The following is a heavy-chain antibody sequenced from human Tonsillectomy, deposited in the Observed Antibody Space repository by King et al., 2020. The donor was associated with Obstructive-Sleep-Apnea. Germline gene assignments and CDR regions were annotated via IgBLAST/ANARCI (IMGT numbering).Heavy chain of an antibody. D-gene: IGHD1-7*01. CDR1: GFTFDDYG. J-gene: IGHJ6*02. Sequence: VQLVESGGGLVQPGRSLRLSCAASGFTFDDYGMHWVRQAPGKGLEWVSGISWNSGSIGYADSVKGRFTISRDNAKNSLYLQMNSLRAEDTAWYSCAKLGTTGPTDSGYYYYYGMDVWGQGTTVTVSS. CDR2: ISWNSGSI. CDR3: AKLGTTGPTDSGYYYYYGMDV. V-gene: IGHV3-9*01.